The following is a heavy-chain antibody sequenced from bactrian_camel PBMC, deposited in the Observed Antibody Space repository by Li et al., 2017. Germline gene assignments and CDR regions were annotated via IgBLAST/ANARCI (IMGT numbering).Heavy chain of an antibody. CDR1: YTTCIYG. Sequence: HVQLVESGGGSVQAGGSLKLSCTRTLYTTCIYGMSWYRQALGKEREFVASVDKDGIITYADSVKGRFTISRDNAKNTMYLQMNSLKSEDTALYYCAARYYSDYVSPYYYGMDYWGKGTQVTVS. J-gene: IGHJ7*01. D-gene: IGHD4*01. CDR2: VDKDGII. V-gene: IGHV3S53*01.